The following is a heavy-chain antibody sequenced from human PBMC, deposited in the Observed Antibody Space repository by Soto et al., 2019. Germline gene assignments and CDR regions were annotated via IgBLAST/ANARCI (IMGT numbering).Heavy chain of an antibody. CDR1: GFTFSSYA. CDR3: AKKWDGWLARNYFDY. J-gene: IGHJ4*02. D-gene: IGHD6-19*01. Sequence: GSLRLSCAASGFTFSSYAMSWVRQAPGKGLEWVSAISGSGGSTYYADSVKGRFTISRDNSKNTLYLQMNSLRAEDTAVYYCAKKWDGWLARNYFDYWGQGTLVTVSS. CDR2: ISGSGGST. V-gene: IGHV3-23*01.